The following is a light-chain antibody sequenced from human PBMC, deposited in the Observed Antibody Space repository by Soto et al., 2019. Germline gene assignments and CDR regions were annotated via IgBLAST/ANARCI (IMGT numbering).Light chain of an antibody. CDR2: GAY. CDR1: QSVSSNY. V-gene: IGKV3-20*01. CDR3: QQYGSSPKT. J-gene: IGKJ1*01. Sequence: EIVLAQSPGTLSLSPVERATLSCRASQSVSSNYLAWYQRKPGQAPRLLIYGAYSRATGITDRFSGSGSGTDFTLTISRLEPEDFAVYYCQQYGSSPKTFGQGTKVDIK.